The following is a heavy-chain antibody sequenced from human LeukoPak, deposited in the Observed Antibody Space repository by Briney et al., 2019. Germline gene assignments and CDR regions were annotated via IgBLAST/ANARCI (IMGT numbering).Heavy chain of an antibody. Sequence: PSETLSLTCSVSGGSTSIYSCSWVRHPPGGGLGWVGYFYYIVSTNSNPRPKRRVTISVETSKKQFSRNWCSVTPTATAVYWCAASGNSSGPPGNWGQGTLVTVSS. CDR1: GGSTSIYS. V-gene: IGHV4-59*01. J-gene: IGHJ4*02. D-gene: IGHD3-22*01. CDR3: AASGNSSGPPGN. CDR2: FYYIVST.